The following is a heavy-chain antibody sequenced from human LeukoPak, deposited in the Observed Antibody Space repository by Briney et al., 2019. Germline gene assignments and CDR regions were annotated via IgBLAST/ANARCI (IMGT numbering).Heavy chain of an antibody. D-gene: IGHD6-6*01. Sequence: ASVKVSCKASGYTFTGYAMNWVRQAPGQGLEWVGWINTYTGKPTYAQGFTGRFVFSLDTPVSTAYLQISSLKAEDTAVYYCAIIVPPFDYWGQGTLVTVSS. J-gene: IGHJ4*02. CDR1: GYTFTGYA. CDR3: AIIVPPFDY. V-gene: IGHV7-4-1*02. CDR2: INTYTGKP.